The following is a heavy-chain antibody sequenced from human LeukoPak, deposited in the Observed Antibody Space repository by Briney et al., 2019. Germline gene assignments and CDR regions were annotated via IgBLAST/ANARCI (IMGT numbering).Heavy chain of an antibody. D-gene: IGHD5-12*01. CDR1: GHSMNTFG. Sequence: GASVKVSCKTSGHSMNTFGITWVRQAPGQGLEWIGWMSSDNGNTNYADKFQGRVSITRDTSRTTAYMELRSLSSDDTAVYFCANVAKGRYFFYYMDVWGAGTTVTVSS. CDR3: ANVAKGRYFFYYMDV. CDR2: MSSDNGNT. V-gene: IGHV1-18*01. J-gene: IGHJ6*03.